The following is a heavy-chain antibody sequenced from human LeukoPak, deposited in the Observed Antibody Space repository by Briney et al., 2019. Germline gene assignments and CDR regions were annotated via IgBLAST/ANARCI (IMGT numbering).Heavy chain of an antibody. CDR3: VRHRARATTGDYFDH. V-gene: IGHV4-31*03. CDR1: GGSISSGGSY. CDR2: IYYRGST. J-gene: IGHJ4*02. D-gene: IGHD4-17*01. Sequence: SQTLSPTCTVSGGSISSGGSYWSWIRHHPGKGLEWIGYIYYRGSTYYNPSLKSRVTISVDTSKRHFCLTLSSVTAADTAGYYCVRHRARATTGDYFDHWGQGSLATVSS.